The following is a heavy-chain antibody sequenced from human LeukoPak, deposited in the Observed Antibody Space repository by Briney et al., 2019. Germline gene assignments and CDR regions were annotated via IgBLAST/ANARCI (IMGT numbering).Heavy chain of an antibody. D-gene: IGHD6-13*01. CDR3: ARGRIAAAGPGGLSFDP. CDR1: GGSFRGYY. J-gene: IGHJ5*02. Sequence: SETLSLTYAVYGGSFRGYYWSGIRQPRGKGLEWSREINHSGSTNYNPSLKSRVAISVDTSKNQFSLKLSSVPAADTAVYYCARGRIAAAGPGGLSFDPWGQGTLVTVSS. CDR2: INHSGST. V-gene: IGHV4-34*01.